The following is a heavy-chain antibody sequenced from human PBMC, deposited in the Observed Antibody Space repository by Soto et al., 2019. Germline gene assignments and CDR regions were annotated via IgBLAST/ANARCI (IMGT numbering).Heavy chain of an antibody. CDR3: ARSDDYVAFDY. CDR2: IYYSGYT. J-gene: IGHJ4*02. D-gene: IGHD4-17*01. V-gene: IGHV4-30-4*01. CDR1: GGSISSGDYK. Sequence: QVQLQESGPGLVKPSQTLSLTCTVSGGSISSGDYKWSWIRQPPGKGLEWIGYIYYSGYTYNNPSLKSRVATSVDTSKNQFSLKLSSVTAAYTAVYYCARSDDYVAFDYWGQGTLVTVSS.